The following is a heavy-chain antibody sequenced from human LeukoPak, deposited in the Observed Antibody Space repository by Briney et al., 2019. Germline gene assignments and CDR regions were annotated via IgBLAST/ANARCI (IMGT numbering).Heavy chain of an antibody. CDR3: ARDGGVTYYYFYYYMDV. CDR2: IYHSGST. Sequence: SETLSLTCTVSGGSISSSSYYWGWSRQPPWEGLEWIGSIYHSGSTYYNPSLKSRVIISVDTSKNQFSLKLSSVTAADTAVYYCARDGGVTYYYFYYYMDVWGKGTTVTVSS. CDR1: GGSISSSSYY. D-gene: IGHD3-16*01. J-gene: IGHJ6*03. V-gene: IGHV4-39*07.